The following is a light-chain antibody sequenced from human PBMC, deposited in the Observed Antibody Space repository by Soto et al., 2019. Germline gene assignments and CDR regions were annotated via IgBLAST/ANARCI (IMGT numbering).Light chain of an antibody. V-gene: IGLV2-14*01. CDR1: SSDVGGYNY. CDR3: SSYTSSSPPYV. Sequence: QSARTQPASVSGSPGQSTTISCTGTSSDVGGYNYVSWYQQHPGKAPKLMIYDVSNRPSGVSNRFSGSKSGNTASLTISGLQAEDEADYYCSSYTSSSPPYVFGTGTKVTVL. CDR2: DVS. J-gene: IGLJ1*01.